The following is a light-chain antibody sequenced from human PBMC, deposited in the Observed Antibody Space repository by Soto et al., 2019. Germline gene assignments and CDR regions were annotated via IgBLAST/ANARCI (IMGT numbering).Light chain of an antibody. Sequence: EIVXTXXXXTXSLSXGXXXXXSCXAXXXVXXYLGWYQQRPGQAPGLLIYDASNRATGIPARFSGSGSGTDFTLTISSLEPEDFAVYYCQQRSDWPSTFGGGTKVEIK. CDR2: DAS. V-gene: IGKV3-11*01. CDR3: QQRSDWPST. CDR1: XXVXXY. J-gene: IGKJ4*01.